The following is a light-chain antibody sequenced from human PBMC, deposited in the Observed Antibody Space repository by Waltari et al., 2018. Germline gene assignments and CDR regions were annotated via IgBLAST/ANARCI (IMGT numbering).Light chain of an antibody. CDR1: SSNIGSNY. V-gene: IGLV1-47*01. CDR3: AAWDDSLSGLV. J-gene: IGLJ3*02. CDR2: KNN. Sequence: QSVLTQPPSASGTPGQKVTISCNGSSSNIGSNYVYWYQQLPGTAPKLLIFKNNQRPSGVPDRFCDSKSGTSASLAINGLRSEDEADYYCAAWDDSLSGLVLGGGTKVTVL.